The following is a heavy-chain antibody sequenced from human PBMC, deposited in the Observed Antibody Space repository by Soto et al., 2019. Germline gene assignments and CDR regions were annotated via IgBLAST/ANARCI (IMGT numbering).Heavy chain of an antibody. CDR1: GFTFSSFW. J-gene: IGHJ4*02. CDR2: IKQDGSEK. CDR3: ARDGERVTIFGVVYPV. V-gene: IGHV3-7*01. Sequence: QLVESGGDLVQSGGSLRLSCSASGFTFSSFWMSWVRQAPGKGLEWVANIKQDGSEKYYMDSVKGRFTISRDNAKNSLYLQMNSLTVEDTSVYYCARDGERVTIFGVVYPVWGQGTLVAVSS. D-gene: IGHD3-3*01.